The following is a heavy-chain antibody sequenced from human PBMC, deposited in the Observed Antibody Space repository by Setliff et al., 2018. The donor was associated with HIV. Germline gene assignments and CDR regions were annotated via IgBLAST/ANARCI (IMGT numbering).Heavy chain of an antibody. Sequence: GGSLRLSCAASGFTFSNYGMQWVRQAPGKGLEWVTFILFDGINTYYADSVKGRFTISRDNSKNTLYLQMNSLRAEDTAVYYCAKDRVPYYYDSSGYYGPSAFDIWGQGTMVTVSS. D-gene: IGHD3-22*01. CDR3: AKDRVPYYYDSSGYYGPSAFDI. CDR1: GFTFSNYG. V-gene: IGHV3-30*02. CDR2: ILFDGINT. J-gene: IGHJ3*02.